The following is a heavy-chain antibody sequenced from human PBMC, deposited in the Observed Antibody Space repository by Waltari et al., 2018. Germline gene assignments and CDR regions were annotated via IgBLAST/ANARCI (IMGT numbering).Heavy chain of an antibody. Sequence: QVHLVQSATEVKRPGASVKVSCKASGYTFKNYYIHWVRQAPGQGVGWVGRVNPRGGCTTYAEKFLDRVTMAVDTSADTVYMEVSSLRFEDTAVYYCAKDGRPPYIRASGGLYYYGLDFWGQGTTVSVSS. D-gene: IGHD2-8*02. CDR3: AKDGRPPYIRASGGLYYYGLDF. J-gene: IGHJ6*02. V-gene: IGHV1-46*02. CDR1: GYTFKNYY. CDR2: VNPRGGCT.